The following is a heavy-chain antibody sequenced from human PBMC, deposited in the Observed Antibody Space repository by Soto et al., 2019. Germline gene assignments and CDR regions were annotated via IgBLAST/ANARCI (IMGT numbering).Heavy chain of an antibody. CDR3: ARGNWFDP. V-gene: IGHV4-59*01. CDR2: IYSSGTTNYSGST. Sequence: SETLSLTCTVSGGSISSYYLSWIRQSPGKGLEWIGCIYSSGTTNYSGSTNYNPSLKSRVTIPVDTSKNQFSLKLSSVTAADTAVYYCARGNWFDPWGQGTLVTVSS. CDR1: GGSISSYY. J-gene: IGHJ5*02.